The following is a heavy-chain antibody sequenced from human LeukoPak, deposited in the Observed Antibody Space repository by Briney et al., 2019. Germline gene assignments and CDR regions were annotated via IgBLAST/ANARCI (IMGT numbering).Heavy chain of an antibody. CDR3: ARGGGDYYYYMDV. D-gene: IGHD3-3*01. CDR2: IYYSGST. V-gene: IGHV4-39*07. J-gene: IGHJ6*03. CDR1: GGSISSSSYY. Sequence: SETLSLTCTVSGGSISSSSYYWGWIRQPPGKGLEGIGSIYYSGSTYYNPSLKSRVTISVDTSKNQFSLKLSSVTAADTAVYYCARGGGDYYYYMDVWGKGTTVTVSS.